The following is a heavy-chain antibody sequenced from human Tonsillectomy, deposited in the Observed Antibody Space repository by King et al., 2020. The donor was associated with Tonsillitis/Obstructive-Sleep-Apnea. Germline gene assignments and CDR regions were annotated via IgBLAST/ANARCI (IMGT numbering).Heavy chain of an antibody. V-gene: IGHV3-66*01. CDR2: IDGGGRS. Sequence: VQLVDSGGGLVQPGGSLRLACSASGLTVSHNYWRWVRQAPGKGLEWGSVIDGGGRSYYADSVKGRFTISRDSAKNTLYLQMNSLRVEDTAVYYCARAGEYYYYYYMDVWGKGTTVTVSS. CDR1: GLTVSHNY. D-gene: IGHD6-19*01. CDR3: ARAGEYYYYYYMDV. J-gene: IGHJ6*03.